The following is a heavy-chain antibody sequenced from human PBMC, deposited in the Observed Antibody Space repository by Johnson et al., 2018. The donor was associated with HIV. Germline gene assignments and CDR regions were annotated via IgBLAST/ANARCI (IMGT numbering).Heavy chain of an antibody. CDR2: MGTAGDR. D-gene: IGHD3-10*01. CDR1: GLTFSNSD. CDR3: AKGMGLSIGELSDAFHF. J-gene: IGHJ3*01. Sequence: EVQLVESGGGVVQPGRSLRLSCAASGLTFSNSDMHWVRQPTGQGLEWVSGMGTAGDRHYADSVNGRFTVSRDNSKNTLNLQMNSLRPEDTAVYYRAKGMGLSIGELSDAFHFWGLGTVVTVSS. V-gene: IGHV3-13*01.